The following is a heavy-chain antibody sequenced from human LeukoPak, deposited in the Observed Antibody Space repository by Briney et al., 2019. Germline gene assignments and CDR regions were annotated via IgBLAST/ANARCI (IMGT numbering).Heavy chain of an antibody. V-gene: IGHV1-46*01. CDR1: GYTFTSYY. CDR3: ARGTFVVVPAGGFQH. CDR2: INPSGGST. D-gene: IGHD2-2*01. Sequence: ASVKVSCKASGYTFTSYYMHWVRQAPGQGLEWMGIINPSGGSTSYAQKFQGRVTMARDTSTSTVYMELSSLRSEDTAVYYCARGTFVVVPAGGFQHWGQGTLVTVSS. J-gene: IGHJ1*01.